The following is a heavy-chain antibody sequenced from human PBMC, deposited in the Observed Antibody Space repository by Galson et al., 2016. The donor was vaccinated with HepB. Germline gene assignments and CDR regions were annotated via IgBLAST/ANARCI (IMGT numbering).Heavy chain of an antibody. CDR1: GFTFSAYH. CDR2: ISTSGAII. CDR3: ARGRLTMVRGLNGYYFDL. Sequence: SLRLSCAASGFTFSAYHVNWVRQAPGKELEWLSYISTSGAIIYYSDSVKGRFTISRDNAKDSLYLQMNSLRADDTAVYYCARGRLTMVRGLNGYYFDLWGQGTLVTVSS. D-gene: IGHD3-10*01. V-gene: IGHV3-48*01. J-gene: IGHJ4*02.